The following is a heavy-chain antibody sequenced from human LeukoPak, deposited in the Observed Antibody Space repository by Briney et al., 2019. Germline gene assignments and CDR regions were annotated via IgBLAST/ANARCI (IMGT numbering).Heavy chain of an antibody. CDR1: GFIFNRDW. D-gene: IGHD6-19*01. CDR2: IKEDGSEK. Sequence: GGSLRLSCAASGFIFNRDWTAWVRQAPGKGLEWVANIKEDGSEKNYVDSVKGRFTISRDNAENSVYLQMNDLRAEDTGVYYCATKEPSTSGWSYWGQGTLVTVSS. V-gene: IGHV3-7*01. J-gene: IGHJ4*02. CDR3: ATKEPSTSGWSY.